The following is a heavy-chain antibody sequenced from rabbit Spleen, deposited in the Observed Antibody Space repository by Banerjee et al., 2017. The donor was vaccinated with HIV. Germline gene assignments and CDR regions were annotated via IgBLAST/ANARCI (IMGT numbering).Heavy chain of an antibody. J-gene: IGHJ6*01. Sequence: QSLEESGGDLVKPGASLTLTCKASGVSFSGNSYMCWVRQAPGKGLEWIVCIDTGSSGFPYFASWAKGRFTISKTSSTTVTLQMTSLTAADTATYFCARDTGSSFSSYGMDLWGPGTLVTVS. CDR2: IDTGSSGFP. CDR3: ARDTGSSFSSYGMDL. CDR1: GVSFSGNSY. D-gene: IGHD8-1*01. V-gene: IGHV1S40*01.